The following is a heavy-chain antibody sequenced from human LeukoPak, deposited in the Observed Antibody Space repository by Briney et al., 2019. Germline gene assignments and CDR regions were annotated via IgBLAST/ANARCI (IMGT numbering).Heavy chain of an antibody. V-gene: IGHV3-23*01. CDR2: ISGRGGST. J-gene: IGHJ4*02. CDR3: AKGHGYNDYYFDY. CDR1: GFTFSSYG. D-gene: IGHD5-24*01. Sequence: GGSLRLSCAASGFTFSSYGMSWVRQAPGKGLEWVSAISGRGGSTYYADSVKGRFTISRDNSKNTPYLQMNSLRAEDTAVYYCAKGHGYNDYYFDYWGQGTLVTVSS.